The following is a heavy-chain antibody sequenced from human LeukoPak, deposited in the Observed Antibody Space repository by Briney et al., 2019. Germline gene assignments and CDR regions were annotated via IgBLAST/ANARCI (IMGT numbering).Heavy chain of an antibody. J-gene: IGHJ4*01. V-gene: IGHV3-7*01. Sequence: PGGSLRLSCAASGFSFSNSWMSWVRQAPGKGLEWVANMKQDGSERHYVDSVKGRFTISRDNAKNSLFLQMDSLRAEDTAVYFCAKNSRNIDYWGHGTLVTVSS. CDR2: MKQDGSER. CDR3: AKNSRNIDY. D-gene: IGHD5-18*01. CDR1: GFSFSNSW.